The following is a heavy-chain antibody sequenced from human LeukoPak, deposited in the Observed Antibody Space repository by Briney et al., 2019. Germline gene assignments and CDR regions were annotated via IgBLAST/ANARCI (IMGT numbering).Heavy chain of an antibody. CDR1: AFTFSNYG. J-gene: IGHJ4*02. Sequence: GGSLRLSCAASAFTFSNYGMHWVRQAPGKGLQWVAVVSYAGSTTYYADSVKGRFTISRDNSKNTLYLQMNSLRAEDTAVYYCAKEPIPMAGGYYFDYWGQGTLVTVSS. V-gene: IGHV3-30*18. D-gene: IGHD6-19*01. CDR2: VSYAGSTT. CDR3: AKEPIPMAGGYYFDY.